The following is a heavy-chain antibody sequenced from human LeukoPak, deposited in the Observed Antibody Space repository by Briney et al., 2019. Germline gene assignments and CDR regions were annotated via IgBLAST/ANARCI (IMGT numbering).Heavy chain of an antibody. V-gene: IGHV3-33*01. CDR3: ATWRAQGRREWFGELDGY. D-gene: IGHD3-10*01. J-gene: IGHJ4*02. Sequence: GGSLRLSCAASGFTFSSYGMHWVRQAPGKGLERVAVIWYDGSNKYYADSVKGRFTISRDNSKNTLYLQMNSLRAEDTAVYYCATWRAQGRREWFGELDGYWGQGTLVTVSS. CDR2: IWYDGSNK. CDR1: GFTFSSYG.